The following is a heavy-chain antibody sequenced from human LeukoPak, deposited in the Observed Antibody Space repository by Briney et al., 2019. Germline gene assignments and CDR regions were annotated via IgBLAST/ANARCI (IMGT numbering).Heavy chain of an antibody. Sequence: GGSLRLSCAASGFTFSSYGMSWVRQAPGKGLEWVSAISGSGGSTYYADSVKGRFTISRDNSKNTLYLQMNSLRAEDTAVYYCAKDPSYHGSTSNNDYWGQGTLVTVSS. V-gene: IGHV3-23*01. CDR3: AKDPSYHGSTSNNDY. D-gene: IGHD3-10*01. CDR1: GFTFSSYG. J-gene: IGHJ4*02. CDR2: ISGSGGST.